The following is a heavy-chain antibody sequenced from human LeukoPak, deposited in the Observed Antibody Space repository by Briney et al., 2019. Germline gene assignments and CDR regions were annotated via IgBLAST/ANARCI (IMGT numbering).Heavy chain of an antibody. CDR3: ARDLVKVVPAANVRGGWFDP. V-gene: IGHV1-2*02. CDR2: INPNSGGT. D-gene: IGHD2-2*01. J-gene: IGHJ5*02. Sequence: VKVSCKASGYTFTGYYMHWVRQAPGQGLEWMGWINPNSGGTNYAQKFQGRVIMTRDTSISTAYMELSRLRSDDTAVYYCARDLVKVVPAANVRGGWFDPWGQGTLVTVSS. CDR1: GYTFTGYY.